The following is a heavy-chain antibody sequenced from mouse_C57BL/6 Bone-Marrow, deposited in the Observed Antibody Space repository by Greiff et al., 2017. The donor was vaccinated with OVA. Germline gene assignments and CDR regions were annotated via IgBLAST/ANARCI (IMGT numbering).Heavy chain of an antibody. CDR1: GYTFTDYE. CDR3: TRSYNNYGDFDY. D-gene: IGHD2-5*01. V-gene: IGHV1-15*01. Sequence: QVQLKESGAELVRPGASVTLSCKASGYTFTDYEMHWVKQTPVHGLEWIGAIDPETGGTASNQKFKGKAILTADKSSSTAYMKLLSLTSEDSAVYYCTRSYNNYGDFDYWGQGTTLTVSS. J-gene: IGHJ2*01. CDR2: IDPETGGT.